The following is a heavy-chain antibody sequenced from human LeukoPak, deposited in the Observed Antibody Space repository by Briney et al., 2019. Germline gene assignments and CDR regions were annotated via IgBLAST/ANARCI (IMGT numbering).Heavy chain of an antibody. CDR2: ISASGATT. D-gene: IGHD7-27*01. V-gene: IGHV3-21*01. CDR1: GSTFSSYA. J-gene: IGHJ4*02. CDR3: ARDLGAFDY. Sequence: GGSLRLSCAASGSTFSSYAMNWVRQAPGKGLQWVSTISASGATTYYADSVKGRFTISRDNAKNSLYLQMNSLRAEDTAVYYCARDLGAFDYWGQGTLVTVSS.